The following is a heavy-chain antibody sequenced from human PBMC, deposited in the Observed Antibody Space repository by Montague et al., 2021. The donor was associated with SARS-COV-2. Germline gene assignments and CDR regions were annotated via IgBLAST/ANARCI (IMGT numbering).Heavy chain of an antibody. V-gene: IGHV4-59*01. CDR1: GGPYF. D-gene: IGHD3-22*01. Sequence: SETLSLTCTVSGGPYFWSWIRQPPGKGLEWIGYIYYSGTTKYNPSLESRVTISLDTSKNQLSLRLSSVTAADTAVYYCARIVVVTYSHFDLWGRGTLVTVSS. CDR3: ARIVVVTYSHFDL. CDR2: IYYSGTT. J-gene: IGHJ2*01.